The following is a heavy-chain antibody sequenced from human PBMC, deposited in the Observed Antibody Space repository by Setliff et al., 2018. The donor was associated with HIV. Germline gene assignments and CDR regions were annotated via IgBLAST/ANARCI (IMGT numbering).Heavy chain of an antibody. CDR3: ARQMTIPGVAVTPVDY. J-gene: IGHJ4*02. D-gene: IGHD3-3*01. Sequence: SETLSLTCTVSGGSIRSYYWSWIRQSPGKGLEWIGYVFYNGDTAYNPSLKSRLTISVDPSKSQFSLKLTSVTAADTAAYYCARQMTIPGVAVTPVDYWGQGALVTVSS. CDR1: GGSIRSYY. CDR2: VFYNGDT. V-gene: IGHV4-59*08.